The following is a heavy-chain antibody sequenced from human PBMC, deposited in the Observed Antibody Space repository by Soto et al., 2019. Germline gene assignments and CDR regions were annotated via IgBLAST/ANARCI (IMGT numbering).Heavy chain of an antibody. Sequence: SETLSLTXTVSGGSISSYYWSWIRQPPGKGLEWIGYIYYSGSTNYNPSLKSRVTISVDTSKNQFSLKLSSVTAADTAVYYCAGSRITIFGVVFDYWGQGTLVTVSS. CDR2: IYYSGST. CDR3: AGSRITIFGVVFDY. J-gene: IGHJ4*02. D-gene: IGHD3-3*01. CDR1: GGSISSYY. V-gene: IGHV4-59*01.